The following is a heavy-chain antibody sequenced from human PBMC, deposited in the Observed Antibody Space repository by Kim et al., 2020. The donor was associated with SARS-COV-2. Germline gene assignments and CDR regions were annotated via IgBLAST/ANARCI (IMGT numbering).Heavy chain of an antibody. J-gene: IGHJ4*02. D-gene: IGHD2-15*01. V-gene: IGHV1-3*01. Sequence: KFQGRVTITRDTSASTAYMELSSLRSEDTAVYYCARGRFCSGGSCYKFDYWGQGTLVTVSS. CDR3: ARGRFCSGGSCYKFDY.